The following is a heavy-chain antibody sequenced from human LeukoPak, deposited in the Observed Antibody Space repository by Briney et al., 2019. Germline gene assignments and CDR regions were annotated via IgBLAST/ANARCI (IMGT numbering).Heavy chain of an antibody. CDR3: TREAPGGDYYDSSGYGTSY. Sequence: GGSLRLSCTASGFTFGDYAMSWVRQAPGKGLEWVGFIRSKPYGGTTEYAASVKGRFTISRDDSKSIAYLQMTSLKTEDTAVYYCTREAPGGDYYDSSGYGTSYWGQGTLVTVSS. D-gene: IGHD3-22*01. CDR2: IRSKPYGGTT. V-gene: IGHV3-49*04. CDR1: GFTFGDYA. J-gene: IGHJ4*02.